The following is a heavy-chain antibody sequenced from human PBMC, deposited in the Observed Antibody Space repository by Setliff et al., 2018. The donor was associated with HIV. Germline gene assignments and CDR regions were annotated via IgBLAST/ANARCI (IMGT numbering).Heavy chain of an antibody. Sequence: SETLSLTCIVSGGSVSSNNYYWGWIRQPPGMGLEWIGSIYNSGRTYYNPSLKSRVTISVDTSKNQFSLRLSSVTAADTAVYYCAGRNYYDSSDYPAWGQGALVTVSS. CDR1: GGSVSSNNYY. CDR3: AGRNYYDSSDYPA. D-gene: IGHD3-22*01. V-gene: IGHV4-39*01. CDR2: IYNSGRT. J-gene: IGHJ5*02.